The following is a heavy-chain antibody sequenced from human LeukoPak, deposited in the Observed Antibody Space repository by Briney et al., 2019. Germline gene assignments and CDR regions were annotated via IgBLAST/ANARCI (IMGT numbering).Heavy chain of an antibody. Sequence: SGGSLRLSCAASGFTFSSYAMSWVRQAPGKGLEWVSAISGSGGSTYYADSVKGRFTISSDNSKNTLYLQMNSLRAEDTAVYYCAKAPTPPLYGEPRFVQHGMDVWGQGTTVTVSS. CDR3: AKAPTPPLYGEPRFVQHGMDV. V-gene: IGHV3-23*01. D-gene: IGHD4-17*01. J-gene: IGHJ6*02. CDR1: GFTFSSYA. CDR2: ISGSGGST.